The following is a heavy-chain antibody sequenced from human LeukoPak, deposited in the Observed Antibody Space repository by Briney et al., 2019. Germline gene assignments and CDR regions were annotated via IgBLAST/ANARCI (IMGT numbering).Heavy chain of an antibody. CDR3: ARGRAVTLSNWFDP. J-gene: IGHJ5*02. V-gene: IGHV1-2*02. CDR1: GYTFTGYD. Sequence: ASVKVSCKASGYTFTGYDIHWVRQAPGQGLEWMEWIKPNSGGTNYAQKFQGRVTMTRDTSISTAYMDLSRLRSDDTAVYYCARGRAVTLSNWFDPWGQGTLVTVSS. CDR2: IKPNSGGT. D-gene: IGHD4-11*01.